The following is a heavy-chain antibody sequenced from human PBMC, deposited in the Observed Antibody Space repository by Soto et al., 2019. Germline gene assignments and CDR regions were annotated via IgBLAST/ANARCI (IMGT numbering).Heavy chain of an antibody. D-gene: IGHD5-12*01. CDR2: IIPIFGTV. Sequence: QVQLVQSGAEVKKPGSSVKFSCKASGGTFSNYPISWVRQAPGQGLGWMGGIIPIFGTVNYAQKFQGRVTITADESTSTAYMELSSLRSEDTAVYYCARGNHRWLQLWYFDLWGRGTLVTVSS. CDR3: ARGNHRWLQLWYFDL. V-gene: IGHV1-69*12. CDR1: GGTFSNYP. J-gene: IGHJ2*01.